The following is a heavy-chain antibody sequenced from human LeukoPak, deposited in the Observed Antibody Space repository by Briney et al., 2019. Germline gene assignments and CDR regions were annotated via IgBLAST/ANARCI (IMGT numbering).Heavy chain of an antibody. J-gene: IGHJ4*02. Sequence: GRSLRLSCAASGFTFSSYGMHWVRQAPGKGLEWVAVISYDGSNKYYADSVKGRFTISRDNSKNTLYLQMNSLRAEDTAVYYCAKDFYNLQLSDYWGQGTLVTVSS. D-gene: IGHD1-1*01. CDR2: ISYDGSNK. V-gene: IGHV3-30*18. CDR1: GFTFSSYG. CDR3: AKDFYNLQLSDY.